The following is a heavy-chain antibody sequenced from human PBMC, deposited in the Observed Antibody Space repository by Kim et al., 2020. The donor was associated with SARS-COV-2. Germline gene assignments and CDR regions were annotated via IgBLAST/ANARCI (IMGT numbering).Heavy chain of an antibody. CDR1: GGSISSGDYY. D-gene: IGHD2-15*01. CDR2: IYYSGST. J-gene: IGHJ5*02. Sequence: SETLSLTCTVSGGSISSGDYYWSWIRQPPGKGLEWIGYIYYSGSTYYNPSLKSRVTISVDTSKNQFSLKLSSVTAADTAVYYCARQNLVDDCSGGSCYSNWFDPWGQGTLVTVSS. V-gene: IGHV4-30-4*01. CDR3: ARQNLVDDCSGGSCYSNWFDP.